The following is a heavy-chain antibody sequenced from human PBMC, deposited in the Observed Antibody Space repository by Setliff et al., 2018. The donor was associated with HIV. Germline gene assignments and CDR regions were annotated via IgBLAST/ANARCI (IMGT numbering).Heavy chain of an antibody. CDR2: INQDGSEK. J-gene: IGHJ4*01. V-gene: IGHV3-7*03. D-gene: IGHD1-7*01. Sequence: GGSLRLSCAASGFSFSNYWMNWVRQVPGKGLEWVANINQDGSEKKYVDSMKGRLTISRDNAKNSLYLQMTSLRAEDTAVYYCARSELLGQRYYFDFWGRGTLVTVSS. CDR3: ARSELLGQRYYFDF. CDR1: GFSFSNYW.